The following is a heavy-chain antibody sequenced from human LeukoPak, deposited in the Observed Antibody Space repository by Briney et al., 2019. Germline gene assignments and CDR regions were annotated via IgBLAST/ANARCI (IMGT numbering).Heavy chain of an antibody. CDR1: GGSISSGSFY. CDR2: IYTSGST. J-gene: IGHJ4*02. D-gene: IGHD2-15*01. CDR3: ARQPRVGYCSGGSCHKSDY. Sequence: PSETLSLTCSVSGGSISSGSFYWSWIRQPAGKGLEWIGRIYTSGSTNYNPSLKSRVTILLDMSKNQFSLKLSSVTAADTAVYYCARQPRVGYCSGGSCHKSDYWGQGTLVTVSS. V-gene: IGHV4-61*02.